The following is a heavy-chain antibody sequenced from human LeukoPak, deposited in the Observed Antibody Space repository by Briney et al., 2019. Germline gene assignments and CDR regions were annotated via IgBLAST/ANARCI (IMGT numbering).Heavy chain of an antibody. J-gene: IGHJ4*02. Sequence: GASVKVSCKSSGYSFRRNGISWVRQAPGQGLEWMAWISANSGNTNYAQNFQDRVTLTTDTSTSTAYMELRSLRSDDTAVYYCARDVNYAFDYWGQGTVVTVSS. V-gene: IGHV1-18*01. CDR1: GYSFRRNG. CDR3: ARDVNYAFDY. D-gene: IGHD3-16*01. CDR2: ISANSGNT.